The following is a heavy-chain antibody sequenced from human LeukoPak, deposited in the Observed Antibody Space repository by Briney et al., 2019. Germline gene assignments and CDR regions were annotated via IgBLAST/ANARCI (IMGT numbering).Heavy chain of an antibody. D-gene: IGHD6-19*01. CDR3: ARKSNSGSGWFAFDY. V-gene: IGHV1-2*04. CDR1: GYTFTGYY. CDR2: INPNSGGT. J-gene: IGHJ4*02. Sequence: ASVKVSCKASGYTFTGYYMHWVRQAPGQGLEWMGWINPNSGGTNYAQKFQGWVTMTRDTSTSTAYMELSRLRSDDTAVYYCARKSNSGSGWFAFDYWGQGTLVTVSS.